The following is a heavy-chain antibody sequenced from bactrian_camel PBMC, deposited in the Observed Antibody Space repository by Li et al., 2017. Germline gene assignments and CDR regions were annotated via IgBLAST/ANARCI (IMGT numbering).Heavy chain of an antibody. CDR1: GFTFSSTS. D-gene: IGHD4*01. Sequence: VQLVESGGGSVQAGGSLSLSCAASGFTFSSTSMYWVRQAPGKECELVSVLGHDRGTYYADSVKGRFTISQDNAKNTLYLQMNSLKPEDTAMYYCRLRLTKFDRPYEACAEFGYWGQGTQVTVS. CDR3: RLRLTKFDRPYEACAEFGY. CDR2: LGHDRGT. V-gene: IGHV3S31*01. J-gene: IGHJ6*01.